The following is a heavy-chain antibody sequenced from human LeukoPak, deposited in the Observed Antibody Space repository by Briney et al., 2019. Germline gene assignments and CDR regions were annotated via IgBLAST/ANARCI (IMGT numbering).Heavy chain of an antibody. J-gene: IGHJ4*02. D-gene: IGHD6-19*01. CDR2: IYYSGST. CDR3: SGGQWLVWGVY. CDR1: GDSISSYY. Sequence: SQTLSLTCTVSGDSISSYYWSWIRQPPGKGLEWIGYIYYSGSTNYNPSLKSRVTISVDTSKNQLPLKLSSVTVADTAGDYWSGGQWLVWGVYWGQGTLVTVSS. V-gene: IGHV4-59*12.